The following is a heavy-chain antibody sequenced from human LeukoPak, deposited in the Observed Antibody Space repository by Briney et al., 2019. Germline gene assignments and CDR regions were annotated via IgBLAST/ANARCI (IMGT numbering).Heavy chain of an antibody. J-gene: IGHJ5*02. CDR1: GYTFTSYD. D-gene: IGHD6-6*01. CDR2: MNSNSGNT. V-gene: IGHV1-8*01. Sequence: ASVKVSSKASGYTFTSYDINWVRQATPQGLEWMGWMNSNSGNTGYAQKFQGRVTMTRNTSISTAYMELSSLRSEDTAVYYCARATRIAARTRVNWFDPWGQGTLVTVSS. CDR3: ARATRIAARTRVNWFDP.